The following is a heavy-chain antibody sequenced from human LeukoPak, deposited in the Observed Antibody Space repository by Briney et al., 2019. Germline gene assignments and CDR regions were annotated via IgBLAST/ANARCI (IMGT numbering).Heavy chain of an antibody. V-gene: IGHV1-18*01. CDR1: GYTFTSYG. Sequence: ASVKVSCKASGYTFTSYGISWVRLAPGQGLEWMGWISAYNGNTNYAQKLQGRVTMTTDTSTSTAYMELRSLRSDDTAVYYCASTVVTPYYYYYGMDVWGQGTTVTVSS. CDR2: ISAYNGNT. J-gene: IGHJ6*02. CDR3: ASTVVTPYYYYYGMDV. D-gene: IGHD4-23*01.